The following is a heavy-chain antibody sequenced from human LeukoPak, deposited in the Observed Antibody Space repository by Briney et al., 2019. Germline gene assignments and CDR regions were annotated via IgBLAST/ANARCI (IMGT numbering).Heavy chain of an antibody. CDR2: IYYSGST. J-gene: IGHJ6*03. D-gene: IGHD3-3*02. V-gene: IGHV4-59*01. CDR1: GGSLSSYY. CDR3: ARAFYPGYYSYMAV. Sequence: SETLSLTCTVSGGSLSSYYWSWIRQPPPKGLEWIGYIYYSGSTNYNPSLTSRVTISVDTSKNQFSLKLSSVTAADTAVYYCARAFYPGYYSYMAVWGKGTTVTVSS.